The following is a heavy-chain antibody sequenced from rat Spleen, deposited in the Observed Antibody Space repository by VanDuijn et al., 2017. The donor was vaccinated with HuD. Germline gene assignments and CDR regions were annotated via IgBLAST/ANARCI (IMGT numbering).Heavy chain of an antibody. CDR3: AKDKGEYNNLFDY. V-gene: IGHV5-19*01. Sequence: EVQLVESGGGLVQPGRSLKLSCAASGFTFSNYGMHWIRQAPTKGLEWVTTISSDGSTPYYRDSVRGRFTVSRDNAKTTLYLQVDSLRSEDTATYYCAKDKGEYNNLFDYWGQGVMVTVTS. CDR1: GFTFSNYG. CDR2: ISSDGSTP. J-gene: IGHJ2*01. D-gene: IGHD1-10*01.